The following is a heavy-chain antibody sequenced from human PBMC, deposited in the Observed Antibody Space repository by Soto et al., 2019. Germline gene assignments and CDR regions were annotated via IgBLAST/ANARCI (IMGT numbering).Heavy chain of an antibody. Sequence: SEPLSLTSTVSGCSISTSSYFWGWIRQPPGKGLEWIGSIYYSGNTYYNPSLKSRVTISVDTSKNQFSLKLSSVTAADTAVYYGARGTSLWSGYRYGMDVWGQGTTVT. CDR2: IYYSGNT. J-gene: IGHJ6*02. CDR3: ARGTSLWSGYRYGMDV. D-gene: IGHD3-3*01. CDR1: GCSISTSSYF. V-gene: IGHV4-39*01.